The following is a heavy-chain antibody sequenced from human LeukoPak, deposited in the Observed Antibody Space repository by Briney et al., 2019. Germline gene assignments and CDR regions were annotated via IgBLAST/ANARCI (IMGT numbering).Heavy chain of an antibody. CDR2: ISWNSGSI. J-gene: IGHJ6*02. Sequence: GGSLRLSYAASGFTFDDYAMHWVRQAPGKGLEWVSGISWNSGSIGYADSVKGRFTISRDNAKNSLYLQMDSLRAEDTALYYCAKVSTPLRFGGDGMDVWGQGTTVTVSS. V-gene: IGHV3-9*01. D-gene: IGHD3-10*01. CDR1: GFTFDDYA. CDR3: AKVSTPLRFGGDGMDV.